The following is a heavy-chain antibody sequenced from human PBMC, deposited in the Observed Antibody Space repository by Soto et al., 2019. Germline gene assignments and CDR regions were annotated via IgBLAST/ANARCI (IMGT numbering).Heavy chain of an antibody. CDR2: IYSGGST. CDR3: ARFDYGDTAGAFDI. D-gene: IGHD4-17*01. CDR1: GFTVSSNY. Sequence: GESLKISCAASGFTVSSNYMSWVRQAPGKGLEWVSVIYSGGSTYYADSVKGRFTISRHNSKNTLYLQMNSLRAEDTAVYYCARFDYGDTAGAFDIWGQGTMVTVSS. J-gene: IGHJ3*02. V-gene: IGHV3-53*04.